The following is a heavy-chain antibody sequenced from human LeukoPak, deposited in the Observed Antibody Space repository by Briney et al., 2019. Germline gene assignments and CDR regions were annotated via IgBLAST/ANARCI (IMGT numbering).Heavy chain of an antibody. CDR2: ISSSSSYI. CDR3: ARGSYDSSGYAAGFDY. CDR1: GFTVSSNY. Sequence: PGGSLRLSCAASGFTVSSNYMSWVRQAPGKGLEWVSSISSSSSYIYYADSVKGRFTISRDNAKNSLYLQMNSLRAEDTAVYYCARGSYDSSGYAAGFDYWGQGTLVTVSS. J-gene: IGHJ4*02. V-gene: IGHV3-21*01. D-gene: IGHD3-22*01.